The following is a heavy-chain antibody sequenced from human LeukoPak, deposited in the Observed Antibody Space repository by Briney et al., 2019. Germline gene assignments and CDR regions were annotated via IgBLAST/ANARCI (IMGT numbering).Heavy chain of an antibody. CDR1: GGSFSGYY. Sequence: SETLSLTCAVYGGSFSGYYWSWIRQPPGKGLEWIGEINHSGSTNYNPSLKSRVTISVDTSKNQFSLKLSSVTAADTAVYYCARGYRYCSGGSCFRFYYYYGMDVWGQGTTVTVSS. V-gene: IGHV4-34*01. D-gene: IGHD2-15*01. J-gene: IGHJ6*02. CDR2: INHSGST. CDR3: ARGYRYCSGGSCFRFYYYYGMDV.